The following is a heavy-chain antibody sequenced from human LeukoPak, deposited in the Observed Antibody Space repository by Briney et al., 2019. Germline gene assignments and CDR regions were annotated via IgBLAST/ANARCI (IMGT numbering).Heavy chain of an antibody. CDR1: GYTFSTYD. V-gene: IGHV1-8*01. CDR3: ARGYSSGWDLD. J-gene: IGHJ4*02. Sequence: ASVKVSCKTSGYTFSTYDINWVRQATGQGLEWMGWMNPNSGDAGYARRFQGRVSMTRDASITTVYLELSSLTSEDTGVYYCARGYSSGWDLDWGQGTPATVTS. CDR2: MNPNSGDA. D-gene: IGHD6-19*01.